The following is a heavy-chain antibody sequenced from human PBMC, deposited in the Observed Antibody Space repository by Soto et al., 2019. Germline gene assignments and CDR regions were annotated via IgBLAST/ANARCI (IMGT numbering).Heavy chain of an antibody. V-gene: IGHV3-66*01. D-gene: IGHD1-26*01. CDR1: GFTVSSNY. Sequence: EVQLVESGGGLVQPGGSLRLSCAASGFTVSSNYMSWVRQAPGKGLEWVSVIYSGGSTYYADSVKGRFTISRDNSKNTLYLQMNSLRAEDTAVYYCARDGQGVGAPEGVDYWGQGTLVTVSS. CDR2: IYSGGST. J-gene: IGHJ4*02. CDR3: ARDGQGVGAPEGVDY.